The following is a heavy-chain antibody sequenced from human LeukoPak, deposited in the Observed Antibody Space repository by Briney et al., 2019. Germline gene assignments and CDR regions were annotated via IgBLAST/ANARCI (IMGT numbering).Heavy chain of an antibody. CDR1: GYTFTSYD. V-gene: IGHV1-8*03. Sequence: APVKASCKASGYTFTSYDINWVRHDTEQGLEWMGWMNPNSGSTGYAQKFQGRVTITTNTSISTAYMELRSLRSEHTAVYYCARGYSSGWVGFDYWGQGTLVTVSS. D-gene: IGHD6-19*01. CDR3: ARGYSSGWVGFDY. J-gene: IGHJ4*02. CDR2: MNPNSGST.